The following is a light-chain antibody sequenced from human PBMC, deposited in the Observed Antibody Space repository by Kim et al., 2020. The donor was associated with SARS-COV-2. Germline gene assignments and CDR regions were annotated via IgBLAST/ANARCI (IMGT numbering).Light chain of an antibody. CDR2: GAS. CDR3: QQYNNWPPGA. Sequence: SPGERSTLTCRASQSVSSNLAWYQQKPRQAPRLLIYGASTRATGIPARFSGSGSGTEFTLPISSLQSADFAVYYCQQYNNWPPGAFGGGTKVDIK. CDR1: QSVSSN. V-gene: IGKV3-15*01. J-gene: IGKJ4*01.